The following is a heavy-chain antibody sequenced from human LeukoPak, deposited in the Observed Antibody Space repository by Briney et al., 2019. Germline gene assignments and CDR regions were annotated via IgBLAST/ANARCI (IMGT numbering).Heavy chain of an antibody. D-gene: IGHD3-22*01. J-gene: IGHJ4*02. CDR3: ARAYYYYSSGYLGH. CDR1: GFTFSSYA. Sequence: GGSLRLSCAASGFTFSSYAMHWVRQAPGKGLEYVSAISSNGGSTYYANSVKGRFTISRDNSKNTLYLQMGSLRAEDMAVYYCARAYYYYSSGYLGHWGQGTLVTVSS. V-gene: IGHV3-64*01. CDR2: ISSNGGST.